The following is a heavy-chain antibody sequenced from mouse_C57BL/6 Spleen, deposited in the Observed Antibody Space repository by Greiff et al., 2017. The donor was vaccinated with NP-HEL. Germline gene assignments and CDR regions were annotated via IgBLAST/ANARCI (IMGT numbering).Heavy chain of an antibody. J-gene: IGHJ1*03. CDR2: ISDGGSYT. CDR1: GFTFSSYA. Sequence: EVNLVESGGGLVKPGGSLKLSCAASGFTFSSYAMSWVRQTPEKRLEWVATISDGGSYTYYPDNVKGRFTISRDNAKNNLYLQMSHLKSEDTAMYYCARENYSYYWYFDVWGTGTTVTVSS. V-gene: IGHV5-4*01. D-gene: IGHD2-12*01. CDR3: ARENYSYYWYFDV.